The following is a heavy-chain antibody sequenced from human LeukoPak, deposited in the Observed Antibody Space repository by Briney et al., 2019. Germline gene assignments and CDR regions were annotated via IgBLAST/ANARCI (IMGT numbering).Heavy chain of an antibody. D-gene: IGHD3-22*01. V-gene: IGHV3-33*01. CDR1: GFTFSSYG. Sequence: GGSPRLSCAASGFTFSSYGMHWVRQAPGKGLEWVAVIWYDGSNKYYADSVKGRFTISRDNSKNTLYLQMNSLRAEDTAVYYCAREKPYYYDSSGPPTDWGQGTLVTVSS. CDR2: IWYDGSNK. CDR3: AREKPYYYDSSGPPTD. J-gene: IGHJ4*02.